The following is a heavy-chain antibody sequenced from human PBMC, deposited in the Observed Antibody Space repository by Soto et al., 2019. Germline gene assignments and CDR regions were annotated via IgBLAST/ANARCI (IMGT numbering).Heavy chain of an antibody. D-gene: IGHD2-2*01. V-gene: IGHV3-30*18. CDR2: ISYDGSNK. Sequence: GGSLRLSCAASGFTFSSYGMHWVRQAPGKGLEWVAVISYDGSNKYYADSVKGRFTISRDNSKNTLYLQMYSLRAEDTAVYYCAKDRSSCSYFDHWGQGTLVTVYS. CDR1: GFTFSSYG. CDR3: AKDRSSCSYFDH. J-gene: IGHJ4*02.